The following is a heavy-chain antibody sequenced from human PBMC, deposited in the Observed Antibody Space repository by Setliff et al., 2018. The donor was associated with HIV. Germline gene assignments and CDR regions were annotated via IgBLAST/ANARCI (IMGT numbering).Heavy chain of an antibody. J-gene: IGHJ6*02. V-gene: IGHV1-69*05. D-gene: IGHD2-15*01. CDR2: IIPIFGTA. CDR1: GGTFSSYA. CDR3: AREGDCSGGSCYYYYGMDV. Sequence: GASVKVSCKASGGTFSSYAISWVRQAPGQGLEWMGGIIPIFGTANYAQKFQGRVTITTDESTSTAYVELSSLRSEDTAVYYCAREGDCSGGSCYYYYGMDVWGQGTTVTVSS.